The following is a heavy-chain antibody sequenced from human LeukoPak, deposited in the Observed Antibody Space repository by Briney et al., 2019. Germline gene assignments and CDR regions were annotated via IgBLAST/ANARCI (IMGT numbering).Heavy chain of an antibody. CDR2: VNPNSGDT. CDR1: GYTFSGYR. D-gene: IGHD1-1*01. J-gene: IGHJ4*02. V-gene: IGHV1-2*02. CDR3: ARENWYSDY. Sequence: ASVKVSCKASGYTFSGYRLHWVRQAHGQGLEWMGWVNPNSGDTNYQRNFQGRVTMTRDASISTVYMELSRLTSADTAVCYCARENWYSDYWGQGTLVTVSS.